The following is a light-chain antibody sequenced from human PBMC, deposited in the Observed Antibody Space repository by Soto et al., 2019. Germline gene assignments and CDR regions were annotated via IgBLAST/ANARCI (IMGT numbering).Light chain of an antibody. J-gene: IGLJ2*01. CDR3: SSYTSSSTLVV. CDR1: SSDVGAFDF. CDR2: DVS. V-gene: IGLV2-14*01. Sequence: QSALTQPASVSGSPGQSITISCTGTSSDVGAFDFVSWYQQYPGKAPKLMIYDVSNRPSGVSNRFSGSKSGNTASLTISGLQAEDEADYYCSSYTSSSTLVVFGGGTQLTVL.